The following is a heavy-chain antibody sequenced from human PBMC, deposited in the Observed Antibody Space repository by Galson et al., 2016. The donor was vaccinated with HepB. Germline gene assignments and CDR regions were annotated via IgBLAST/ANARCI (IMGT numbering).Heavy chain of an antibody. CDR3: ARESIGGFDP. D-gene: IGHD3-16*01. J-gene: IGHJ5*02. V-gene: IGHV3-7*01. Sequence: SLRLSCAASGFTFSNYWMSWVRQAPGRRLEWVANIKQDGSKQEYVDSVKGRFTISRDNAKNSLYLQMNSLRAEDMAVYYCARESIGGFDPWGQGTLVTVSS. CDR1: GFTFSNYW. CDR2: IKQDGSKQ.